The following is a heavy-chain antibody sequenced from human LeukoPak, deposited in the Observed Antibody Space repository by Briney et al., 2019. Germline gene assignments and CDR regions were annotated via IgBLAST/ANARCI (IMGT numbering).Heavy chain of an antibody. CDR2: ISSSRSYI. D-gene: IGHD3-22*01. CDR3: ARKYDSSGYYYALYYYYGMDV. V-gene: IGHV3-21*01. J-gene: IGHJ6*02. Sequence: GSLRLSCAASGFTFSSYSMNWVRQAPGKGLEWVSSISSSRSYIYYADSVKGRFTISRDNAKNSLYLQMNSLRAEDTAVYYCARKYDSSGYYYALYYYYGMDVWGQGATVTVS. CDR1: GFTFSSYS.